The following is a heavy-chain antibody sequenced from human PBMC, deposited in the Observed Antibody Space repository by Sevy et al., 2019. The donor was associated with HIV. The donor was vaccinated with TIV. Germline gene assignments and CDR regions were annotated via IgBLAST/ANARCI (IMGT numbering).Heavy chain of an antibody. Sequence: GGSLRLSCTASGFTFGDYAMSWVRQAPGKGLEWVAFLKSKAYGGTLDHVGSVKGRFTMSRDDSKSIAYLQMNDLKTEDTGVYDCTCWKGAHAIFDFWGQGALVTVSS. V-gene: IGHV3-49*04. CDR2: LKSKAYGGTL. D-gene: IGHD1-1*01. CDR1: GFTFGDYA. CDR3: TCWKGAHAIFDF. J-gene: IGHJ4*02.